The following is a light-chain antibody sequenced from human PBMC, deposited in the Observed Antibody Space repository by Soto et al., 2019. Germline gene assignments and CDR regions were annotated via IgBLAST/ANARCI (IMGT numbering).Light chain of an antibody. Sequence: SYELTQSPSVSVSPGQTASITCSGDELGNKYASWYQQKPGQSPILVIYQDSKRPSGIPERFSGSNSGNTATLTITGTQEMDEADYYCQAWDISTYVVFGGGTKLTVL. J-gene: IGLJ2*01. CDR2: QDS. V-gene: IGLV3-1*01. CDR3: QAWDISTYVV. CDR1: ELGNKY.